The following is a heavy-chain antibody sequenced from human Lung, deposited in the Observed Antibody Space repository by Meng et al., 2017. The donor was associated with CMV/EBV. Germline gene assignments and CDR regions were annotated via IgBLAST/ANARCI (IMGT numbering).Heavy chain of an antibody. J-gene: IGHJ5*02. CDR3: ARDVPLVRGTGLYDH. CDR1: GFTFSTYW. CDR2: INQDGTVK. D-gene: IGHD1-26*01. Sequence: GGSXRLXXAASGFTFSTYWMSWVRQAPGKGLEWVANINQDGTVKYYVGSVKGRFTISRDSAKNSLYLQMNSLRAEDTAVYYCARDVPLVRGTGLYDHLGQGXVVTVS. V-gene: IGHV3-7*01.